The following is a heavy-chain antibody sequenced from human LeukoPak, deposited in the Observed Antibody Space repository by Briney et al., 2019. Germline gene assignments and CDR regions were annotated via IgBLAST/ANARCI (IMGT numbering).Heavy chain of an antibody. J-gene: IGHJ4*02. CDR2: ILGSGVTT. CDR1: GFTFSNYA. D-gene: IGHD3-9*01. V-gene: IGHV3-23*01. CDR3: AKWGDYDVLTGYYVLDY. Sequence: GASLRLSCAASGFTFSNYAMSWVRQAPGKGLEWVSAILGSGVTTYYADSVKGRFTVSRDNSKSTLYLQMNTLRAEDTALYYCAKWGDYDVLTGYYVLDYWGQGTLVTVSS.